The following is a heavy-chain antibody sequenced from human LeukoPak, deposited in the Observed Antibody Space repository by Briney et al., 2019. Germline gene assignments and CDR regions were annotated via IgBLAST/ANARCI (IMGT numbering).Heavy chain of an antibody. CDR3: GRAGRAFRSPDLDY. Sequence: SQTLSLTCTVSGGSISSGGYYWSWIRQHPGKGLEWIGYIYYSGSTYYNPSLKSRVTISVDTSKNQFSLKLSSVTAADTAVYYCGRAGRAFRSPDLDYWGQGTLVTVSS. J-gene: IGHJ4*02. CDR1: GGSISSGGYY. CDR2: IYYSGST. D-gene: IGHD1-14*01. V-gene: IGHV4-31*03.